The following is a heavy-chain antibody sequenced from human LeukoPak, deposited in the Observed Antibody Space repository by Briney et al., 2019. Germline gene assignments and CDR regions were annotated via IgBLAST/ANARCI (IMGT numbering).Heavy chain of an antibody. V-gene: IGHV4-59*08. Sequence: AETLSLTCTVSGDSIITYYLSWIRQPPGKGLEWIGYMYYSGTTNYNPSPKSRVTIAVVKSRNQFSLTLSSVTAADTAVYYRARHSRGYDSEFGYWGHGTLVTVSS. CDR1: GDSIITYY. CDR3: ARHSRGYDSEFGY. CDR2: MYYSGTT. J-gene: IGHJ4*01. D-gene: IGHD5-12*01.